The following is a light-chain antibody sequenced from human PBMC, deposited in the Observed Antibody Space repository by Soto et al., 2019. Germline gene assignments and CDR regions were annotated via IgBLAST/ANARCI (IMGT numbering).Light chain of an antibody. CDR1: QSISMY. V-gene: IGKV1-39*01. Sequence: DIQMTQSPSSLSASVGDRVTITCRASQSISMYLNWYQQKPGNAPKVLIYAASNLQSGVPSRFSGSGSGTDFTLTISSLQPEDFATYFCQQSFSTPFTFGPGTKVD. CDR3: QQSFSTPFT. CDR2: AAS. J-gene: IGKJ3*01.